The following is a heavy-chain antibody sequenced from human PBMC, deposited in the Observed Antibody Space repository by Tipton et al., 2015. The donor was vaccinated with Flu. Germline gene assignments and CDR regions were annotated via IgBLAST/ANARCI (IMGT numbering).Heavy chain of an antibody. Sequence: TLSLTCAVSGYSISSGYYWGWIRQPPGKGLEWIGTVGTMSHSGRTYYNPSLKSRVTISVDTSKNQFSLRLASVTAADTAVYSCARGLYGSGSYQRRYFDSWGQGTLVTVSS. D-gene: IGHD3-10*01. CDR1: GYSISSGYY. J-gene: IGHJ4*02. V-gene: IGHV4-38-2*01. CDR2: VGTMSHSGRT. CDR3: ARGLYGSGSYQRRYFDS.